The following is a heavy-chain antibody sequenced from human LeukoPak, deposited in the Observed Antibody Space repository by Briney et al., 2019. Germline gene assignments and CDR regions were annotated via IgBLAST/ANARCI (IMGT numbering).Heavy chain of an antibody. V-gene: IGHV3-33*01. D-gene: IGHD4-17*01. CDR3: ARESYGDYVGYWFDP. J-gene: IGHJ5*02. CDR1: GFTFSSYG. Sequence: PGRSLRLSCAASGFTFSSYGMHWVRQAPGKGLEWVAVIWYDGSNKYYADSEKGRFTISRDSSKNTLYLQMNSLRAEDTAVYYCARESYGDYVGYWFDPWGQGTLVTVSS. CDR2: IWYDGSNK.